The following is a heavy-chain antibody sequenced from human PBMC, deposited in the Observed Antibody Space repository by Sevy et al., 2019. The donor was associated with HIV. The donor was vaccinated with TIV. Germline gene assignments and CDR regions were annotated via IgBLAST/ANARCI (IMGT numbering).Heavy chain of an antibody. CDR3: ARGPPDYYDSSGHQPVPL. CDR2: INSDGSST. V-gene: IGHV3-74*01. J-gene: IGHJ4*02. D-gene: IGHD3-22*01. CDR1: GFTFSSYW. Sequence: GGSLRLSCAASGFTFSSYWMHWVRQAPGKGLVWVSRINSDGSSTSYADSVKGRFTISRDNAKNTLYLQMNSLRAEDTAVYYCARGPPDYYDSSGHQPVPLWGQGTLVTVSS.